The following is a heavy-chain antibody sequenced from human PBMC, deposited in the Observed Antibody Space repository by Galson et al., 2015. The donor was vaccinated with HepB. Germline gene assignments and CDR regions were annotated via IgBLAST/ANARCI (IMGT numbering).Heavy chain of an antibody. CDR3: ARDFQIRYFDWHDY. V-gene: IGHV3-48*04. Sequence: SLRLSCAASGFTFSSYSMNWVRQAPGKGLEWVSYISSTSATIYYADSVKGRFTISRDNAKNSLYLQMNSLRAEDTAVYYCARDFQIRYFDWHDYWGQGTLVTVSS. D-gene: IGHD3-9*01. J-gene: IGHJ4*02. CDR1: GFTFSSYS. CDR2: ISSTSATI.